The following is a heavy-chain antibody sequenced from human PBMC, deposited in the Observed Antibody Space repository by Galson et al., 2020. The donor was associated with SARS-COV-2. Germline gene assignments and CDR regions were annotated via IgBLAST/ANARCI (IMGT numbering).Heavy chain of an antibody. J-gene: IGHJ1*01. V-gene: IGHV3-74*01. CDR1: GFTFSSFW. D-gene: IGHD4-17*01. Sequence: WGSLRLSCAASGFTFSSFWMNWVRQVPGKGLVWVSRINSDGSGTDYADSVKGRSTISRDNAKNTLYLQMNSLRAEDTAVYYCARGRSGDTWGQGTLVTVSS. CDR2: INSDGSGT. CDR3: ARGRSGDT.